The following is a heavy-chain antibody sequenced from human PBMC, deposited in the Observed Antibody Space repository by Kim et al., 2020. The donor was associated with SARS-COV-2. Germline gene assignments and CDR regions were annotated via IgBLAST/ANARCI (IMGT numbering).Heavy chain of an antibody. CDR1: GYSFSSYW. CDR3: ARVAYCGGDCYRNFDY. D-gene: IGHD2-21*02. CDR2: IFPGDSNT. Sequence: GESLKISCKASGYSFSSYWIGWVRQMPGKGLEWMGIIFPGDSNTRYSPSFQGQVTISADKSISTAYLQWSSLRASDTAIYYCARVAYCGGDCYRNFDYWG. V-gene: IGHV5-51*01. J-gene: IGHJ4*01.